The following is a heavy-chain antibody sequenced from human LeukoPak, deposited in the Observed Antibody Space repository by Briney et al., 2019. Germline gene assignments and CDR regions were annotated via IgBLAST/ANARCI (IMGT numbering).Heavy chain of an antibody. CDR3: ARVGCCSGNACYTLKY. CDR1: GYTFTTYY. CDR2: SNPSGGGT. J-gene: IGHJ4*02. Sequence: ASVKVSCKATGYTFTTYYIHWVRRAPGQGLEWMAISNPSGGGTSYAQKFQGRVTMTRDTSTSTVYMELSSLRSEDTAVYYCARVGCCSGNACYTLKYWGQGTLVTVSS. D-gene: IGHD2-15*01. V-gene: IGHV1-46*01.